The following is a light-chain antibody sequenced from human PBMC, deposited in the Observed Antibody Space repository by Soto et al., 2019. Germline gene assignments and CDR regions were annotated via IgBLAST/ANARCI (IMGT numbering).Light chain of an antibody. J-gene: IGKJ1*01. CDR3: QQTYNPPRT. V-gene: IGKV1-39*01. CDR2: AAS. CDR1: ETIASY. Sequence: DIQMTQSPSSLSASVGDRVTITCRASETIASYVNWYQQRPGKAPKLLIYAASTLQSGVPSRFGGSGSGTDFTLTITSLQPEDFATYLCQQTYNPPRTFGQGTRL.